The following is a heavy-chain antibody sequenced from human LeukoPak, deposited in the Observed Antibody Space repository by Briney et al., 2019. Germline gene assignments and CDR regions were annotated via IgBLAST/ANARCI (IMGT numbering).Heavy chain of an antibody. D-gene: IGHD3-9*01. CDR3: AKGDYDILTGYYPVDY. CDR1: GFFFSSYA. J-gene: IGHJ4*02. CDR2: ISGSGGST. V-gene: IGHV3-23*01. Sequence: GRSLRLSCAASGFFFSSYAMSWVSQAPGKGLEWVSVISGSGGSTYYADSVKGRFTISRDNSKNTLYLQMNSLRAEDTAVYYCAKGDYDILTGYYPVDYWGQGTLVTVSS.